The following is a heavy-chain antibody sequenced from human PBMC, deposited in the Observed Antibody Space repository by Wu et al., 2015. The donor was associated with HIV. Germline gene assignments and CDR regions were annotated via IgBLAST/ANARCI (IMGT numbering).Heavy chain of an antibody. J-gene: IGHJ6*03. Sequence: QVQLVQSGAEVKKPGASVKVSCKASGYTFTGYYMHWVRQAPGQGLEWMGWINPNSGGTNYAQKFQGRVTMTRDTSISTAYMELSRLRSDDTAVYYCARDRIFGVVRSQAAYYMDVWGKGTTVTVSS. D-gene: IGHD3-3*01. CDR3: ARDRIFGVVRSQAAYYMDV. CDR2: INPNSGGT. CDR1: GYTFTGYY. V-gene: IGHV1-2*02.